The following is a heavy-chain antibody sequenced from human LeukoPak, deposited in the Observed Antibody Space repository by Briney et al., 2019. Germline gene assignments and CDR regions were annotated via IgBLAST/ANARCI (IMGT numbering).Heavy chain of an antibody. J-gene: IGHJ4*02. Sequence: GGSLRLSCAACGFTFSNYDMHWVRQAPGKGLEWVSFISNGGGYVYYTDSVKGRFTISRDNAKNSLFLQMNSLRAEDTAVYFCARAVVGSAYDYLPNWGQGTLVTVSS. CDR1: GFTFSNYD. V-gene: IGHV3-21*01. CDR3: ARAVVGSAYDYLPN. CDR2: ISNGGGYV. D-gene: IGHD5-12*01.